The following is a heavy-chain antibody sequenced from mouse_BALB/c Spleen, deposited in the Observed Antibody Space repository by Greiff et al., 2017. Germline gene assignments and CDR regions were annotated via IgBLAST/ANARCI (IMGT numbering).Heavy chain of an antibody. V-gene: IGHV5-17*02. J-gene: IGHJ3*01. CDR2: ISSGSSTI. CDR3: ARMDYYGFPWFAY. D-gene: IGHD1-2*01. CDR1: GFTFSSFG. Sequence: EVKLVESGGGLVQPGGSRKLSCAASGFTFSSFGMHWVRQAPEKGLEWVAYISSGSSTIYYADTVKGRFTISRDNPKNTLFLQMTSLRSEDTAMYYCARMDYYGFPWFAYWGQGTLVTVSA.